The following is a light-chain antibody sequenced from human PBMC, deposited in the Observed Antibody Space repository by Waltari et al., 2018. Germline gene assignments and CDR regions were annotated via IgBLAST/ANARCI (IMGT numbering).Light chain of an antibody. J-gene: IGKJ4*01. CDR3: QQRSTWPLT. Sequence: EIVLTQSPATLCLSPGERATLSCRASQSVSSYLAWYQQKPGQAPRRLVYEASDRATGIPARFSGSGAGTEFTLTISRLEPEDFAVYYCQQRSTWPLTFGGGTKVEIK. V-gene: IGKV3-11*01. CDR1: QSVSSY. CDR2: EAS.